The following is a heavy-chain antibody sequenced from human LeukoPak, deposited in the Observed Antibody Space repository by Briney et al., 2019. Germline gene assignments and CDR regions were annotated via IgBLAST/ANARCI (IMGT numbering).Heavy chain of an antibody. D-gene: IGHD1-26*01. CDR2: IYYSGAT. Sequence: PSETLSLTCTVSVGSISGYFWSWVRQAPGTGLDWIGHIYYSGATNYNPSLRSRVTISVDTPKNQFSLKLRSVTAADTAVYYCARAQYSGSCFDYWGQGTLVTVSS. J-gene: IGHJ4*03. V-gene: IGHV4-59*13. CDR1: VGSISGYF. CDR3: ARAQYSGSCFDY.